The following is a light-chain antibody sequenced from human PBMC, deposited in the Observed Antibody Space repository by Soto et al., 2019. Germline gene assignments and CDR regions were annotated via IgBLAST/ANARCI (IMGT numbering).Light chain of an antibody. J-gene: IGLJ2*01. V-gene: IGLV2-14*01. Sequence: QSALTQPASVSGSPGQSITITCTGTSSDVGGYNYVSWYQQHPGKAPQLMVYEVSNRPSGVSSRFSASKSGNTASLTISGLQAEDEADYYCSSYTTSSTLIFGGGTKVTV. CDR1: SSDVGGYNY. CDR2: EVS. CDR3: SSYTTSSTLI.